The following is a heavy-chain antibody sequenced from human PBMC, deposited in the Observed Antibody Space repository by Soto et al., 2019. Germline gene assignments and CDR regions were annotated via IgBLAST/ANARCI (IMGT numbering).Heavy chain of an antibody. CDR3: AKDPAYDFWSSYYYYYGMDV. D-gene: IGHD3-3*01. CDR1: GFTFSSYA. J-gene: IGHJ6*02. CDR2: ISGSGGST. Sequence: PGGSLRLSCAASGFTFSSYAMSWVRQAPGKGLEWVSAISGSGGSTYYADSVKGRFTISRDNSKNTLYLQMNSLRAEDTAVYYCAKDPAYDFWSSYYYYYGMDVWGQGTTVTVSS. V-gene: IGHV3-23*01.